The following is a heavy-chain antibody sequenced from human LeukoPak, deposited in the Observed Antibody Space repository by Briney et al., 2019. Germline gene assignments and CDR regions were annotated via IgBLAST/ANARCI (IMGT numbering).Heavy chain of an antibody. CDR3: AKGFTVVIDPFDY. D-gene: IGHD4-23*01. CDR2: IKQDGSEK. V-gene: IGHV3-7*03. Sequence: SGGSLRLSCAASGFTFSSYWMSWVRQAPGKGLEWVANIKQDGSEKYYVDSVKGRFTISRDNAKNSLYLQMNSLRAEDTAVYYCAKGFTVVIDPFDYWGQGTLVTVSS. CDR1: GFTFSSYW. J-gene: IGHJ4*02.